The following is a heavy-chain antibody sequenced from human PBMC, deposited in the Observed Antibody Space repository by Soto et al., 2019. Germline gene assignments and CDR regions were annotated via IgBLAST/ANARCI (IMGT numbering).Heavy chain of an antibody. CDR2: ISAYNTNT. Sequence: QVQLVQSGAEVKKPGASVKVSCKTSGYTCTSYHISWVRQAPGQGLEWMGWISAYNTNTNYAQKFQGRVTMTTDTLTSTAYMELRSLRSDDTAVSYCARDTPPTDYWGPGTLVTVSS. V-gene: IGHV1-18*01. CDR3: ARDTPPTDY. J-gene: IGHJ4*02. CDR1: GYTCTSYH.